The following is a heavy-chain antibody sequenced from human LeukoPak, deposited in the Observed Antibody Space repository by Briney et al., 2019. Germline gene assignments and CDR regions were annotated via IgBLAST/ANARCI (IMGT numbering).Heavy chain of an antibody. V-gene: IGHV3-30*18. CDR3: AKGGAFQYNWFDP. Sequence: GGPLRLSCAASGFTFSSYGMHWVRQAPGKGLGWVAVISYDGSNKYYADSVKGRFTISRDNSKNTLYLQMNSLRAEDTAVYYCAKGGAFQYNWFDPWGQGTLVTVSS. CDR1: GFTFSSYG. J-gene: IGHJ5*02. D-gene: IGHD2/OR15-2a*01. CDR2: ISYDGSNK.